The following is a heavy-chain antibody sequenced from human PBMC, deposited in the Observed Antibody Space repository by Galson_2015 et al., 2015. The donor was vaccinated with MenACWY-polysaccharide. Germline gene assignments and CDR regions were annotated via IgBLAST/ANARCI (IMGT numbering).Heavy chain of an antibody. V-gene: IGHV5-51*03. CDR3: ARRLGSTFDH. CDR2: IWPGDSDT. CDR1: GYTFTSHW. J-gene: IGHJ5*02. D-gene: IGHD2-2*01. Sequence: QSGAEVKKPGESLRISCKASGYTFTSHWIVWVRQMPGKGLEWMGIIWPGDSDTKYSPSFQGQVIISVDKSISTAYLQWSSLKASDTAMYYCARRLGSTFDHWGQGTLAIVS.